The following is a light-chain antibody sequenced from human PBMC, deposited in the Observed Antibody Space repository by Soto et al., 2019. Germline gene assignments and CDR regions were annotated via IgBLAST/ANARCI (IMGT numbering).Light chain of an antibody. CDR3: SSYTSSSTYV. CDR1: SSDVGGYNS. Sequence: SVLPKPASVSGSPGQSITISCTGTSSDVGGYNSVSWYQQHPGKAPKLVIYDVGNRPSGVSDRFSGSKSGNTASLTISGLQAEDEAEYYCSSYTSSSTYVFGAGTKVTVL. CDR2: DVG. V-gene: IGLV2-14*01. J-gene: IGLJ1*01.